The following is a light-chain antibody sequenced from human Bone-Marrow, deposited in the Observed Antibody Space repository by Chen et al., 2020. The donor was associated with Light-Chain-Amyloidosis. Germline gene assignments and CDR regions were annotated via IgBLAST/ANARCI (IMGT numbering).Light chain of an antibody. J-gene: IGKJ3*01. CDR2: DAS. V-gene: IGKV3-11*01. CDR1: QSVRNY. Sequence: EIVLTQSPATLSLSLGVRATLSCRSRQSVRNYLAWYQQKPGQAPRLLIYDASTSATRIPARFSGSGSGTDFTLPINSLDPVDFAVYYWQQRSSWPITFGPGTRVDI. CDR3: QQRSSWPIT.